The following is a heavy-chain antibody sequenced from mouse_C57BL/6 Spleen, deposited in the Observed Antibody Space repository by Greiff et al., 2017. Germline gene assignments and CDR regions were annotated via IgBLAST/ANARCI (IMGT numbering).Heavy chain of an antibody. V-gene: IGHV3-6*01. CDR3: AAYYSNYGDAY. CDR1: GYSITSGYY. D-gene: IGHD2-5*01. Sequence: VQLKQSGPGLVKPSQSLSLTCSVTGYSITSGYYWNWIRQFPGNKLEWMGYISYDGSNNYNPSLKNRISITRGTSKNQFFLKLNSVTTEDTATYYCAAYYSNYGDAYWGQGTLVTVSA. J-gene: IGHJ3*01. CDR2: ISYDGSN.